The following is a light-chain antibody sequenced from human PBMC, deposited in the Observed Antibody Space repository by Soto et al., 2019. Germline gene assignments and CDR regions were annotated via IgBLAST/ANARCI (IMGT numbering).Light chain of an antibody. CDR3: SSYKTSSTLV. CDR1: SSNVGPYNY. V-gene: IGLV2-14*01. CDR2: EVT. Sequence: QSALTQPASVSGSPGQSITISCTGTSSNVGPYNYVSCYQHPPGKAPKLLIYEVTKRPAGVSHRFSCSKAGNTASLTISGLQAEDEDDYYFSSYKTSSTLVFGGGTKLTVL. J-gene: IGLJ3*02.